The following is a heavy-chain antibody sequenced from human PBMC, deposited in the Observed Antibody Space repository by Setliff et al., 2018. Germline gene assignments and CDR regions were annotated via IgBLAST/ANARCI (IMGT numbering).Heavy chain of an antibody. Sequence: PGGSLRLSCAASRFTFSNYGMHWVRQAPGKGLEWVALIWNDGSTKFYGDSVKGRFTISRDNSKNTLYLQMDTLRAEDTAVYYCARNWATAQHYYYGMDVWGQGTTVTVSS. V-gene: IGHV3-33*01. J-gene: IGHJ6*02. CDR3: ARNWATAQHYYYGMDV. CDR2: IWNDGSTK. D-gene: IGHD2-21*02. CDR1: RFTFSNYG.